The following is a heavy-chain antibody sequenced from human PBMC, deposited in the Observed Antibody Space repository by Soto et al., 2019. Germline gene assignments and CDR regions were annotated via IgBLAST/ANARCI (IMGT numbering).Heavy chain of an antibody. Sequence: EVQLVESGGGLVQPGRSLRLSCAASGFTFDDYAMHWVRQAPGKGLEWVSGISWNSGSIGYADSVKGRFTISRDNAKNSLYLQMNSLRAEDTALYYCAKDRGADQYSSSSMGFDYWGQGTLVTVSS. V-gene: IGHV3-9*01. CDR1: GFTFDDYA. CDR2: ISWNSGSI. CDR3: AKDRGADQYSSSSMGFDY. J-gene: IGHJ4*02. D-gene: IGHD6-6*01.